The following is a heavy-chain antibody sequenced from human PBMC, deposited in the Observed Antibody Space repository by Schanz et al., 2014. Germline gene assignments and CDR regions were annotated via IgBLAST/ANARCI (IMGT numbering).Heavy chain of an antibody. CDR1: GFTFSSYG. Sequence: VQLVESGGGVVQPGRSLRLSCAVSGFTFSSYGMHWVRQAPGKGLEWVSAISGRGGRTYYADSVKGRFTISRDNSKNTLYLQMNSLRAEDTAVYYCAKDCPSDYGDHCFDFWGQGTLVTVSS. J-gene: IGHJ4*02. CDR2: ISGRGGRT. D-gene: IGHD4-17*01. V-gene: IGHV3-23*04. CDR3: AKDCPSDYGDHCFDF.